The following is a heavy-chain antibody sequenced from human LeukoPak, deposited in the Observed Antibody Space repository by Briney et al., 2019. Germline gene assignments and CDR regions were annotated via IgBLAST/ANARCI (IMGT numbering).Heavy chain of an antibody. J-gene: IGHJ4*01. D-gene: IGHD6-6*01. Sequence: GGSLRLSCAASGFTFSSYAMIWVRQAPGKGLEWVSAISGSGGSTYYADSVKGRFTVSRDNSKNTLYLQMERLRVEDTAVYYCQARHGYWGHGTLVTVSS. CDR1: GFTFSSYA. V-gene: IGHV3-23*01. CDR3: QARHGY. CDR2: ISGSGGST.